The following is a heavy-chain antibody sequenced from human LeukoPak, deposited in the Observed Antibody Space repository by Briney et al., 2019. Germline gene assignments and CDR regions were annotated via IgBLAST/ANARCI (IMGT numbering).Heavy chain of an antibody. J-gene: IGHJ4*02. CDR2: IKSKTDGGTT. CDR1: GFTVSSNY. V-gene: IGHV3-15*01. Sequence: PGGSLRLSCAASGFTVSSNYMSWVRQAPGKGLEWVGRIKSKTDGGTTDYAAPVKGRFTISRDDSKNTLYLQMNSLKSEDTAVYYCTTELVVRPNHYWGQGTLVTVSS. D-gene: IGHD1-14*01. CDR3: TTELVVRPNHY.